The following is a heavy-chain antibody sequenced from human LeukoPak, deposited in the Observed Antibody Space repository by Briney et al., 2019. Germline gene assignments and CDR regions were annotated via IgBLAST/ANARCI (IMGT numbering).Heavy chain of an antibody. D-gene: IGHD2-2*01. CDR1: GVSFSDYY. CDR2: IYYSGST. Sequence: PSETLPLTCAVYGVSFSDYYWSWIRQHPGKGLEWIGYIYYSGSTYYNPSLKSRVTISVDTSKNQFSLKLSSVTAADTAVYYCARVQCSSTSCPHPQDAFDIWGQGTMVTVSS. J-gene: IGHJ3*02. V-gene: IGHV4-31*11. CDR3: ARVQCSSTSCPHPQDAFDI.